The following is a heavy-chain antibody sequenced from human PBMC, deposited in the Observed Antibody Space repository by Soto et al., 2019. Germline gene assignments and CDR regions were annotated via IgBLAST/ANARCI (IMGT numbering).Heavy chain of an antibody. V-gene: IGHV1-69*12. J-gene: IGHJ6*02. Sequence: QVQLVQSGAEVKKPGSSVKVSCKASGGTFSSYAISWVRQAPGQGLEWMGGIIPIFGTANYAQKFQGRVTITADESTSTAYMELSSLRSEDTAVYYCARGRDTAMEYYYYYYGMDVWGQGTTVTVSS. CDR2: IIPIFGTA. CDR3: ARGRDTAMEYYYYYYGMDV. D-gene: IGHD5-18*01. CDR1: GGTFSSYA.